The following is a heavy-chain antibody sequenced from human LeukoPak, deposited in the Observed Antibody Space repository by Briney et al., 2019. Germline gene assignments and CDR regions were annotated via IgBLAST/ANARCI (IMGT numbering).Heavy chain of an antibody. D-gene: IGHD3-3*01. Sequence: PSETLSLTCAVSGGSFSGYYWSWIRQPPGKGLEWIGEINHSGSTNYNPSLKSRVTISVDTSKNQFSLKLSSVTAADTAVYYCARASPVLRFLEWLASFDYWGQGTLVTVSS. V-gene: IGHV4-34*01. CDR2: INHSGST. CDR3: ARASPVLRFLEWLASFDY. CDR1: GGSFSGYY. J-gene: IGHJ4*02.